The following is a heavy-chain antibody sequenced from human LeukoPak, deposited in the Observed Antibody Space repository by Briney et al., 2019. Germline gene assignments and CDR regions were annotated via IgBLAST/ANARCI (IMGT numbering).Heavy chain of an antibody. D-gene: IGHD6-13*01. J-gene: IGHJ4*01. CDR1: GGSISSYY. CDR2: IYYSGST. V-gene: IGHV4-59*01. CDR3: ARGGIAAAIDY. Sequence: LETLSLTCTVSGGSISSYYWTWIRQPPGKGLEWIGYIYYSGSTNYNLSLKSRVTISVDTSKNQFSLKLSSVTAADTAVYYCARGGIAAAIDYWGHGTVVTVSS.